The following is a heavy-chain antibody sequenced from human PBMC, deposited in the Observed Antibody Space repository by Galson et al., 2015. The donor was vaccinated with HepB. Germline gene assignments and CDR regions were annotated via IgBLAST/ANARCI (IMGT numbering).Heavy chain of an antibody. D-gene: IGHD6-13*01. V-gene: IGHV4-59*08. J-gene: IGHJ5*02. CDR3: ARQYSSRFLRFDP. CDR1: GGSFISYY. Sequence: QVQLQESGPGLVKPSETLSLTCTVSGGSFISYYWSWIRQSPGKGLEWIGYIYHSGGTNYNPSLKSRVTISVDTSKNQFSLKLSSVTAADTAVYYGARQYSSRFLRFDPWGQGTLV. CDR2: IYHSGGT.